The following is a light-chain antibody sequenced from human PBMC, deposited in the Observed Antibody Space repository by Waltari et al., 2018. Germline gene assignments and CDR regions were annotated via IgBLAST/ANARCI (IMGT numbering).Light chain of an antibody. CDR2: GAS. CDR1: QSISRY. CDR3: QHHFRLPAT. J-gene: IGKJ1*01. Sequence: SCRASQSISRYLAGYQQKPGQAPRLLIYGASTRATGIPDRFSGSGSGTDFSRTISGLVPEDSAVYYCQHHFRLPATFGQGTKVEIK. V-gene: IGKV3-20*01.